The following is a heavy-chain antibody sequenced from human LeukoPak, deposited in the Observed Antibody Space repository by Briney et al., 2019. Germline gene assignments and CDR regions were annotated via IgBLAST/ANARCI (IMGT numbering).Heavy chain of an antibody. CDR3: ARSSYDFWSGYSARGWFDP. J-gene: IGHJ5*02. CDR1: GGSFSGYY. D-gene: IGHD3-3*01. V-gene: IGHV4-34*01. CDR2: INHSGST. Sequence: KPSETLSLTCAVYGGSFSGYYWSWIRQPPGKGLEWIGEINHSGSTNYNPSLKSRVTISVDTSKNQFSLKLSSVTAADTAVYYCARSSYDFWSGYSARGWFDPWGQGTLVTVSS.